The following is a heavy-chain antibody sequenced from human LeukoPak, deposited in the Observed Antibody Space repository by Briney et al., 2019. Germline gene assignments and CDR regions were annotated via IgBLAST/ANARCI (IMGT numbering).Heavy chain of an antibody. CDR2: IRYDGSNK. CDR1: GFTFSSYG. V-gene: IGHV3-30*02. CDR3: AKWSGSYYPSFDY. Sequence: PGGSLRLSCAASGFTFSSYGMHWIRQAPGKGLEWVAFIRYDGSNKYYADSVKGRFTISRDNSKNTLYLQMNSLRAEDTAVYYCAKWSGSYYPSFDYRGQGTLVTVSS. J-gene: IGHJ4*02. D-gene: IGHD1-26*01.